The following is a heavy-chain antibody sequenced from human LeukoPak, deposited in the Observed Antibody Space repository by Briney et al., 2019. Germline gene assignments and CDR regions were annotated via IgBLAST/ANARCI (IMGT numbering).Heavy chain of an antibody. CDR1: GFTLSSYA. Sequence: PGGSLRLSCAASGFTLSSYAMSWVRQAPGKGLEWVSLISGNAGSTYYVDSVKGRFTISRDITKNTLYLQMNSLRAEDTATYYCAKDPIQYYDFWSGYYLNWFDPWGQGTLVTVSS. CDR3: AKDPIQYYDFWSGYYLNWFDP. D-gene: IGHD3-3*01. CDR2: ISGNAGST. J-gene: IGHJ5*02. V-gene: IGHV3-23*01.